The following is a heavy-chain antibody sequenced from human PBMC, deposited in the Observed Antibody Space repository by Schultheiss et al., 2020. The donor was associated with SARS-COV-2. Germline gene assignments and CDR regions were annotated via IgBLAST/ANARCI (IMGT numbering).Heavy chain of an antibody. CDR3: ARDLGIAAAGTSWFDP. CDR1: GASISSGGYY. D-gene: IGHD6-13*01. J-gene: IGHJ5*02. CDR2: IYTSGST. Sequence: SQTLSLTCTVSGASISSGGYYWGWIRQPAGKGLEWIGRIYTSGSTNYNPSLKSRVTMSVDTSKNQFSLKLSSVTAADTAVYYCARDLGIAAAGTSWFDPWGQGTLVTVSS. V-gene: IGHV4-61*02.